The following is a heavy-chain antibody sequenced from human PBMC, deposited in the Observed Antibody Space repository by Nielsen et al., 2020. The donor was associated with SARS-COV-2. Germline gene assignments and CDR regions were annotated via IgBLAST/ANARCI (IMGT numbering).Heavy chain of an antibody. CDR3: ATQADGYKSPYDY. CDR2: ISYDGSKK. J-gene: IGHJ4*02. Sequence: GGSLRLSCAASGFTFSSYPMHWVRQAPGKGLEWVGVISYDGSKKFYADSVKGRFTISRDNSKNTLYLQINSLRADDTAVYYCATQADGYKSPYDYWGQGTLVTVSS. D-gene: IGHD3-10*01. CDR1: GFTFSSYP. V-gene: IGHV3-30*03.